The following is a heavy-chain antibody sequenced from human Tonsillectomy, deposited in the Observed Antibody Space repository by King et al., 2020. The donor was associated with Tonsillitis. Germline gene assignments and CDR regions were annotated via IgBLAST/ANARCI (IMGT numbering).Heavy chain of an antibody. V-gene: IGHV1-2*02. CDR1: GYSFTDYY. CDR3: ARDAATVVNLNWFDP. Sequence: HVQLVQSGAEVKKPGASVKVSCKASGYSFTDYYMHWVRQAPGQGLEWMGWINPYSGDTNYARRFQGRVTMTRDTSITTVYMELSRLRSDDTAFYYCARDAATVVNLNWFDPWGQGTLVTVSS. CDR2: INPYSGDT. J-gene: IGHJ5*02. D-gene: IGHD4-23*01.